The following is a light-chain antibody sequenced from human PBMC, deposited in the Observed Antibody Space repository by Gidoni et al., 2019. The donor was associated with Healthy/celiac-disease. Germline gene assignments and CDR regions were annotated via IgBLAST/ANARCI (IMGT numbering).Light chain of an antibody. CDR1: SSNIGSNY. CDR3: AAWDDSLSGPV. J-gene: IGLJ3*02. V-gene: IGLV1-47*01. Sequence: QSVLTHPPSSSGTPGQSVTISCSGSSSNIGSNYVYWYQQLPGTAPKLLIYRNNQRPSGVPDRFSGSKSGTSASLAISGLRSEDEADYYCAAWDDSLSGPVFGGGTKLTVL. CDR2: RNN.